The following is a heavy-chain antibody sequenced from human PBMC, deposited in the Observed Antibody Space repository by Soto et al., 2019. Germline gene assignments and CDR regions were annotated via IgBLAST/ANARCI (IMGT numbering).Heavy chain of an antibody. D-gene: IGHD3-22*01. CDR1: GFPFSSYA. CDR3: AKGRIVVVIDNWFDP. V-gene: IGHV3-23*01. J-gene: IGHJ5*02. CDR2: ISGSGGST. Sequence: PGGSLKLSCASSGFPFSSYAMSWVRQAPGKGLEWVSAISGSGGSTYYADSVKGRFTISRDNSKNTLYLQMNSLRAEDTAVYYCAKGRIVVVIDNWFDPWGQGTLVTVSS.